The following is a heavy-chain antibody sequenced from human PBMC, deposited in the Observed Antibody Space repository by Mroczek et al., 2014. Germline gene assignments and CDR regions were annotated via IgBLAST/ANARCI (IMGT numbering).Heavy chain of an antibody. CDR2: IYYSGST. V-gene: IGHV4-59*01. D-gene: IGHD5-18*01. J-gene: IGHJ4*02. CDR3: ARSLGYSYGLLYFDY. CDR1: GGSISSYY. Sequence: KESGPGLVKPSETLSLTCTVSGGSISSYYWSWIRQPPGKGLEWIGYIYYSGSTNYNPSLKSRVTISVDTSKNQFSLKLSSVTAADTAVYYCARSLGYSYGLLYFDYWGQGTLVTVSS.